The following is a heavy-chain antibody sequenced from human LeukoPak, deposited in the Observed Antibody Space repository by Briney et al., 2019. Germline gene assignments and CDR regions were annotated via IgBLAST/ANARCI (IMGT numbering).Heavy chain of an antibody. CDR2: MYYSGRS. CDR1: GGSISNYY. CDR3: ASYDISGLSFDY. D-gene: IGHD3-22*01. V-gene: IGHV4-59*08. J-gene: IGHJ4*02. Sequence: SETLSLTCTVSGGSISNYYWTWIRQPPGKGLEWMGHMYYSGRSNYNPSLKSRVSMSVDTTKNQFSLKLSPVTAADTAVYYCASYDISGLSFDYWGQGTLVTVSS.